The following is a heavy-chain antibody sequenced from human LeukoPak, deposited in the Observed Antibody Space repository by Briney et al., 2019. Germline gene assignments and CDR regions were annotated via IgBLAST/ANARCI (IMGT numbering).Heavy chain of an antibody. CDR2: IYYSGST. CDR1: GGSISSSSYY. J-gene: IGHJ3*02. CDR3: ASVVTGDAFDI. V-gene: IGHV4-39*07. D-gene: IGHD2-21*02. Sequence: SETLSLTCTVSGGSISSSSYYWGWIRQPPGKGLEWIGNIYYSGSTYYNPSLKSRVTISVDTSKNQFSLKLSSVTAADTAVYYCASVVTGDAFDIWGQGTMVTVSS.